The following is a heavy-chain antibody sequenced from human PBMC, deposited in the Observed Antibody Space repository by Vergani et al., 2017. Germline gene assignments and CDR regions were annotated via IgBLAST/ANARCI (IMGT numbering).Heavy chain of an antibody. CDR1: GYTFIGYY. CDR2: INPNSGGT. D-gene: IGHD2-15*01. CDR3: SCSRSLDYYYGMDV. J-gene: IGHJ6*02. V-gene: IGHV1-2*02. Sequence: QVQLVQSGAEVKKPGASLKVSCKASGYTFIGYYMHWVRQAPGQGLEWMGWINPNSGGTNYAQKFQGRVTMTRDTSISTAYMELRRLRSDDTAVYYCSCSRSLDYYYGMDVWGQGTTVTVSS.